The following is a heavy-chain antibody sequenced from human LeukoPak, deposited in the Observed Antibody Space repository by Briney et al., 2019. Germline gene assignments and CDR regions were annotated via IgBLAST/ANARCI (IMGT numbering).Heavy chain of an antibody. J-gene: IGHJ5*02. CDR2: IFYTGSA. V-gene: IGHV4-39*01. Sequence: SETLSLTCAVSGGSVNSTTYYWGWIRQPPGKGLEWIGTIFYTGSAYYNPSLRSRITISVDTSKNQFSLKMSSVTAADTAVYYCARRTQTSPLENWFDPWGQGTLVTVSS. CDR1: GGSVNSTTYY. CDR3: ARRTQTSPLENWFDP.